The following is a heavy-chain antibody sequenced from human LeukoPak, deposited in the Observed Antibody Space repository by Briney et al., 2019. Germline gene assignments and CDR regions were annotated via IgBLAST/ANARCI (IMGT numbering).Heavy chain of an antibody. D-gene: IGHD3-22*01. CDR3: AKDRRVYDSSALDY. CDR2: IRYDGSNK. J-gene: IGHJ4*02. V-gene: IGHV3-30*02. CDR1: GFTFSSYG. Sequence: GGSLRLSCAASGFTFSSYGMHWVRQAPGKGLEWVAFIRYDGSNKYYADSVKGRFTISRDNSKNTLYLQMNSLRAEDTAVYYCAKDRRVYDSSALDYWGQGTLATVSS.